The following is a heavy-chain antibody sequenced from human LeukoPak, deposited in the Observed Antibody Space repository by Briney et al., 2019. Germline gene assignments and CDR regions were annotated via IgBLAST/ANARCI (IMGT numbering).Heavy chain of an antibody. V-gene: IGHV1-2*06. CDR2: INPNSGGT. D-gene: IGHD1-26*01. CDR1: GYTFTVYY. Sequence: GASVKVSCKASGYTFTVYYMHWVRQAPGQGLEWMGRINPNSGGTNYAQKLQGRVTMTSDTSISTAYMEPGRLRSDDTAVYYCTRRPKMGAYFDYWGKGTLVTVSS. CDR3: TRRPKMGAYFDY. J-gene: IGHJ4*02.